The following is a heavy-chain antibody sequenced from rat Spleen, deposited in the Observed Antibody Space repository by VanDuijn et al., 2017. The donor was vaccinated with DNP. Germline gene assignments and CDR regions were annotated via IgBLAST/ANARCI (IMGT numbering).Heavy chain of an antibody. CDR1: GYPIISNY. CDR3: ACLHYGFGQ. V-gene: IGHV3-1*01. CDR2: IGYSGST. Sequence: VQLQESGPGLVKPSQSLSLTCSVTGYPIISNYWGWIRKFPGNKMEWIGHIGYSGSTTYNPSLRSRISISRDTSKNQFFLRVNSVTTEDTATYYCACLHYGFGQWGHGVMVTVSS. J-gene: IGHJ2*01. D-gene: IGHD1-3*01.